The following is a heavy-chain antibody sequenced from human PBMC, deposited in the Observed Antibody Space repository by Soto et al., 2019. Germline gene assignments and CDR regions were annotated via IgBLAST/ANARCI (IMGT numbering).Heavy chain of an antibody. Sequence: QVQLVESGGGVVQPGRSLRLSCAASGFTFSSYAMHWVRQAPGKGLEWVAVISYDGSNKYHADSVKGRFTISRDNSKNTLYLQMNSLRPEDTAVYYCARNEYGDYVPDYWGQGTLVTVSS. CDR3: ARNEYGDYVPDY. V-gene: IGHV3-30-3*01. J-gene: IGHJ4*02. CDR2: ISYDGSNK. CDR1: GFTFSSYA. D-gene: IGHD4-17*01.